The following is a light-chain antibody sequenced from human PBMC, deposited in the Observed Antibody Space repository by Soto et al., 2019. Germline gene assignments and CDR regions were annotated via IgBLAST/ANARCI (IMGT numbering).Light chain of an antibody. CDR1: QSVNSN. J-gene: IGKJ4*01. CDR2: DAS. Sequence: EIVMTQSPATLSVSPGERATLSCRASQSVNSNLAWYRQTPGQAPRLLLSDASTRATGVPARFSGSWSGTEFTLTITSLQSEDSGIYYCQQYNFWPPLTFGGGTKVEIK. V-gene: IGKV3-15*01. CDR3: QQYNFWPPLT.